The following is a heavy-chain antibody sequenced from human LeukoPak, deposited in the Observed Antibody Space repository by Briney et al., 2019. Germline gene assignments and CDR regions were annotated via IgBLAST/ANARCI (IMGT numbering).Heavy chain of an antibody. CDR3: AKRVPYSSSSVYFDS. Sequence: PGGSLRLSCLASGFTFSSYGMGWVRQAPGKGLEWVSAVSDTGRDTYYADSVKGRFTISKDNSKNTLFLQMNSLRAEDTAVYYCAKRVPYSSSSVYFDSWGQGTLVTVSS. CDR1: GFTFSSYG. V-gene: IGHV3-23*01. J-gene: IGHJ4*02. D-gene: IGHD6-6*01. CDR2: VSDTGRDT.